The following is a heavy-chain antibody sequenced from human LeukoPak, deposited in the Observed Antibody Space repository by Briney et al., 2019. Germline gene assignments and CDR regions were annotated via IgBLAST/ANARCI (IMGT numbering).Heavy chain of an antibody. V-gene: IGHV3-23*01. D-gene: IGHD5-12*01. CDR1: GFTFSSYA. J-gene: IGHJ4*02. CDR3: ARGYESGE. Sequence: GGSLRLSCAASGFTFSSYAMRWVRQSPGKGLEWVSLIGGSGLTAYYADSVKGRFTISRDNSKNTLYLQMNSLRAEDTAVYYCARGYESGEWGRGTLVTVSS. CDR2: IGGSGLTA.